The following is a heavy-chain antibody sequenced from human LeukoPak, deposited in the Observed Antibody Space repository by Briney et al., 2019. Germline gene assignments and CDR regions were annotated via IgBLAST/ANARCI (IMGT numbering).Heavy chain of an antibody. J-gene: IGHJ4*02. CDR1: GFTFSSYW. D-gene: IGHD3-22*01. Sequence: GGSLRLSCAASGFTFSSYWMSWVPQAPGKGLEWVANIKQDGSEKYYVDSVKGRFTISRDNAKNSLYLQMNSLRAEDTAVYYCARDYYYGGSGYYYQDYWGQGTLVTVSS. V-gene: IGHV3-7*01. CDR2: IKQDGSEK. CDR3: ARDYYYGGSGYYYQDY.